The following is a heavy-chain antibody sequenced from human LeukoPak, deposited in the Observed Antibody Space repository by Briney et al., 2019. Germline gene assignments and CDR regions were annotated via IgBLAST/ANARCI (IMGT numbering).Heavy chain of an antibody. J-gene: IGHJ5*02. V-gene: IGHV3-30*03. CDR3: ARRHLRGNTLRGGHHLDL. Sequence: GGSLRLSCSTSGFTFNSHGFHWVRQAPGKGLEWVAAISDDGLNTFYIDSVKGRFTISRDDSKNAVSLQMTSLRSEDTAMYYCARRHLRGNTLRGGHHLDLWGLGTLVAVSS. CDR1: GFTFNSHG. D-gene: IGHD1-14*01. CDR2: ISDDGLNT.